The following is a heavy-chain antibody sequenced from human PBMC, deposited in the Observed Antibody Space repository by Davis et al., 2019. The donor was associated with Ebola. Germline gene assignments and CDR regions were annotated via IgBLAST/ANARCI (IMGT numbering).Heavy chain of an antibody. CDR2: ISTSSNTI. CDR1: GFTFSSYS. J-gene: IGHJ4*02. CDR3: ARYGDSGPIF. Sequence: GGSLRLSCAASGFTFSSYSINWIRQAPGKGLEWVSYISTSSNTIYYADSVKGRFTVSRDNAKNSLYLQMNSLRAEDTAVYYCARYGDSGPIFWGQGTLVTVSS. V-gene: IGHV3-48*04. D-gene: IGHD1-26*01.